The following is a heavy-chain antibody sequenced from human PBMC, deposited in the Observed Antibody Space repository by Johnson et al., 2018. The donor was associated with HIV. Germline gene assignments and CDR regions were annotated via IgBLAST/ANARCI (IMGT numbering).Heavy chain of an antibody. CDR2: MWYDGSNK. D-gene: IGHD5-18*01. J-gene: IGHJ3*01. V-gene: IGHV3-33*06. Sequence: QVQLVESGGGVVQPGRSLRLFCAASGFIFSTYGMHWVRQAPGKGLEWVAVMWYDGSNKHYADSVKGRFAISRDNSKNTLYLQMSNLSTEETAMYYCAKGEAQEGWIQLWSYAFDFWGRGTRVTVSS. CDR3: AKGEAQEGWIQLWSYAFDF. CDR1: GFIFSTYG.